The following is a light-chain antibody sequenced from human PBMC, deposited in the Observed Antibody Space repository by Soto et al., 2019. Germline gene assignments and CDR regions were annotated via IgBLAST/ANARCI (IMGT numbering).Light chain of an antibody. CDR1: QSISNY. CDR3: QQSSITPFT. CDR2: AAS. Sequence: DIQMTQSPSSLSASVGDRVTIICRASQSISNYLNWYQQNPGKAPKLLIYAASSLQSGAPSRFSGSGSGTDFTLTISSLQPEDFATYYCQQSSITPFTFGPGTKVDIK. V-gene: IGKV1-39*01. J-gene: IGKJ3*01.